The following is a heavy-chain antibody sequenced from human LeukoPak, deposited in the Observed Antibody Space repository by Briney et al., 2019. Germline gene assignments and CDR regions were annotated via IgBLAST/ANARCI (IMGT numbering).Heavy chain of an antibody. CDR1: GGTFNNSA. CDR2: IMPLFGTA. D-gene: IGHD4-17*01. V-gene: IGHV1-69*05. CDR3: ARDVHGDYGSGWFDP. J-gene: IGHJ5*02. Sequence: SVKVSCKTSGGTFNNSAISWVRQAPGQGLEWLGGIMPLFGTAGYAQKFQGRVTITKDEFKRTVYLELTSLTSDDTAVYYCARDVHGDYGSGWFDPWGRGTLVSVSS.